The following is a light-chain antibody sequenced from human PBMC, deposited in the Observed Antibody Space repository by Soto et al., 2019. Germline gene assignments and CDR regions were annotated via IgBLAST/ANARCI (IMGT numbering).Light chain of an antibody. V-gene: IGKV3-15*01. Sequence: IALTQSPATVSVSPGDRVTLSCWASQNIYSNLGWYQQRPGQAPRLIIYRASARPTGIPARFSGSGSGTDFTLTISRLEPEDFGVFYCQQSVISPYTFGQGTKVDIK. CDR2: RAS. CDR3: QQSVISPYT. CDR1: QNIYSN. J-gene: IGKJ1*01.